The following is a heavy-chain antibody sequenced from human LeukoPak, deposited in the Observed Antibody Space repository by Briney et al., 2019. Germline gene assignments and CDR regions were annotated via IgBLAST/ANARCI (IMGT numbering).Heavy chain of an antibody. CDR2: ISAYNGNT. CDR3: ARRYYDYVWGSYRSDFDY. CDR1: GYTFTSYG. V-gene: IGHV1-18*01. D-gene: IGHD3-16*02. Sequence: ASVKVSCKASGYTFTSYGISWVRQAPGQGLEWMGWISAYNGNTNYAQKLQGRVTMTTDTSTSTAYMELRSLRSDDTAVYYCARRYYDYVWGSYRSDFDYWGQGTLVTVSS. J-gene: IGHJ4*02.